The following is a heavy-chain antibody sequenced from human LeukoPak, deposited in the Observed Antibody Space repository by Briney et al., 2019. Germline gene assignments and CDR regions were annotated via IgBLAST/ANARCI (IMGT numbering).Heavy chain of an antibody. V-gene: IGHV3-30*18. CDR3: AKGGTIESLRLDY. D-gene: IGHD5-12*01. CDR2: ISYDGSNK. J-gene: IGHJ4*02. Sequence: GGSLRLSCAASGFTFSSYGMHWVRQAPGKGLEWVAVISYDGSNKYYADSVKGRFTISRDNSKNTLYLQMNSLRAEDTAVYYCAKGGTIESLRLDYWGQGTLVTVSS. CDR1: GFTFSSYG.